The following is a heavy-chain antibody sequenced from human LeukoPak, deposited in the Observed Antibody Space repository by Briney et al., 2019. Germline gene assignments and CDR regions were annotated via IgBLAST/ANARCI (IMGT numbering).Heavy chain of an antibody. CDR3: ARAEGGSGYYYLNYYYYMDV. CDR1: GGSISSYY. D-gene: IGHD3-22*01. CDR2: IHYSGST. Sequence: SETLSLTCTVSGGSISSYYWSWIRQPPGKGLEWIGYIHYSGSTNYNPSLKSRVTISVDTSKNQFSLKLSSVTAADTAVYYCARAEGGSGYYYLNYYYYMDVWGKGTTVTVSS. J-gene: IGHJ6*03. V-gene: IGHV4-59*01.